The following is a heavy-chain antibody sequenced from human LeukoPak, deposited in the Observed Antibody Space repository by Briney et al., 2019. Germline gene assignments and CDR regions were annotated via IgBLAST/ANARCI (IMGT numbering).Heavy chain of an antibody. J-gene: IGHJ6*02. D-gene: IGHD2-15*01. CDR1: GFTFSSYG. Sequence: GGSLRLSCAASGFTFSSYGMHWVRQAPGKGLEWVANIKQDGSEKYYVDSVKGRFTISRDNAKNSLYLQMNSLRAEDTAVYYCARRYCSGGSCYRYYYYGMDVWGQGTTVTVSS. CDR2: IKQDGSEK. V-gene: IGHV3-7*01. CDR3: ARRYCSGGSCYRYYYYGMDV.